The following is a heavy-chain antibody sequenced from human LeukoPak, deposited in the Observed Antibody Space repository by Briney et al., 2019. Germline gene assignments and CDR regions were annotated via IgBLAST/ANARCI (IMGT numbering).Heavy chain of an antibody. CDR1: GGSISSGGYS. V-gene: IGHV4-30-2*01. CDR3: ARVRVRGVLGY. J-gene: IGHJ4*02. D-gene: IGHD3-10*01. CDR2: IYHSGST. Sequence: PSQTLSLTCAVSGGSISSGGYSWSWIRQPPGKGLEWIGYIYHSGSTYYNPSLKSRVTISVDRSKNQFSLKLSSVTAADTAVYYCARVRVRGVLGYWGQGTLVTVSS.